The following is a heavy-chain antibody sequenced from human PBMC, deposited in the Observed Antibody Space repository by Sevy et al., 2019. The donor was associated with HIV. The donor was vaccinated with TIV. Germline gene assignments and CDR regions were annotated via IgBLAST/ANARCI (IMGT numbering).Heavy chain of an antibody. CDR2: INSDGSST. V-gene: IGHV3-74*01. CDR3: ARARGGSKAWSGYYPPYYYYGMDV. CDR1: GFTFSSYW. J-gene: IGHJ6*02. D-gene: IGHD3-3*01. Sequence: GGSLRLSCAASGFTFSSYWMHWVRQAPGKGLVWVSRINSDGSSTSYADSVKGRFTISRDNAKNTLYLQMNRLRAEDTAVYYCARARGGSKAWSGYYPPYYYYGMDVWGQGTTVTVSS.